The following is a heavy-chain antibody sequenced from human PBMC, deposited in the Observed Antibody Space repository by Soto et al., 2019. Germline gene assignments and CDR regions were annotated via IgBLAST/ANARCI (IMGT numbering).Heavy chain of an antibody. CDR2: IYYSGST. J-gene: IGHJ4*02. CDR1: GGSISSSSYY. D-gene: IGHD2-2*01. CDR3: GSNGGPGLLFFDY. V-gene: IGHV4-39*01. Sequence: PSETLSLTCTVSGGSISSSSYYWGWIRHPPGKGLEWIGSIYYSGSTYYNPSLKSRVTISVDTSKNQFSLKLSSVTAADTAVYYCGSNGGPGLLFFDYGGQETLVTVPS.